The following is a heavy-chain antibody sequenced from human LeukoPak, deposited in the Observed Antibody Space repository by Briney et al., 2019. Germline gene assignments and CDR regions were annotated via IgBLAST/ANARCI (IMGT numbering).Heavy chain of an antibody. CDR2: ISAYNGNT. Sequence: ASVKVSCKASGYTFTSYGISWVRQAPGQGLEWMGWISAYNGNTNYAQKLQGRVTMTTDTSTSTAYMELSSLRSEDTAVYYCARGDYDFWSGSPGGRNYYYYYMDVWGKGTTVTVSS. J-gene: IGHJ6*03. D-gene: IGHD3-3*01. V-gene: IGHV1-18*01. CDR3: ARGDYDFWSGSPGGRNYYYYYMDV. CDR1: GYTFTSYG.